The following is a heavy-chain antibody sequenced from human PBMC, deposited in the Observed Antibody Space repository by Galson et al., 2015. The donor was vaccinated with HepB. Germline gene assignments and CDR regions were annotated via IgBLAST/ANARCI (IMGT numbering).Heavy chain of an antibody. D-gene: IGHD1-26*01. Sequence: SLRLSCAASGFTFSAYSTSWVRQAPGKGLEWVSSISSNSNYINYVDSVKGRFTISRDNAKNSLYLLMNSLRAEDTAVFYCAREGVGAPYTYYYGLDVWGQGTTVTVSS. CDR2: ISSNSNYI. V-gene: IGHV3-21*01. CDR1: GFTFSAYS. J-gene: IGHJ6*02. CDR3: AREGVGAPYTYYYGLDV.